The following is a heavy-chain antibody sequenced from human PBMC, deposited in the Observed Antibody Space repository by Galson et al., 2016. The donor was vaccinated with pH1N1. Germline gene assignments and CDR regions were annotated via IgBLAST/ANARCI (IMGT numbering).Heavy chain of an antibody. CDR3: ARDHDFCESDPSHYYYGMDV. J-gene: IGHJ6*02. D-gene: IGHD4-17*01. V-gene: IGHV3-7*01. CDR1: GFSFSNYL. Sequence: SLRLSCAASGFSFSNYLMSWVRQAPGKGLEWVANIKQDGSEKYYVDSVKGRFTISRDNAKNSLYLQMSSLRAEDTAVDYCARDHDFCESDPSHYYYGMDVWGQGTTVTVSS. CDR2: IKQDGSEK.